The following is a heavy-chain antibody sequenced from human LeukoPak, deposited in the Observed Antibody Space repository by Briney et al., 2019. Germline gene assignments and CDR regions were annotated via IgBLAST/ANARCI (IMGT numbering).Heavy chain of an antibody. CDR3: ARSKTGSYWYFDL. J-gene: IGHJ2*01. CDR2: IYYSGST. D-gene: IGHD7-27*01. CDR1: GGSISSGSYY. Sequence: SETLSLTCTVSGGSISSGSYYWGWIRQPPGKGLEWIASIYYSGSTYYNPSLKSRVTISVDTSKNQFSLKLNSVTAADTAVYYCARSKTGSYWYFDLWGRGTLVTVSS. V-gene: IGHV4-39*01.